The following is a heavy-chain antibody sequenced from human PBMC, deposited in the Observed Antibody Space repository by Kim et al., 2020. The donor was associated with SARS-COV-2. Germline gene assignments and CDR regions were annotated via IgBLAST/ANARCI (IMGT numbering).Heavy chain of an antibody. V-gene: IGHV3-23*01. CDR2: ISGSGDST. CDR3: AKVECSGGSCHDFEYYSGMDV. CDR1: GFSFSSYA. J-gene: IGHJ6*02. D-gene: IGHD2-15*01. Sequence: GGSLRLSCAASGFSFSSYAMNWVRQAPGKGLEWVSVISGSGDSTHYGDSVKGRFTISRDNSKDTLYLQMNSLRGEDTAVYYCAKVECSGGSCHDFEYYSGMDVWGQGTTVTVSS.